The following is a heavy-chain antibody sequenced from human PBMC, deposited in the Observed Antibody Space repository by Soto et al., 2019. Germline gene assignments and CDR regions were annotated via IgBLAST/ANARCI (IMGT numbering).Heavy chain of an antibody. J-gene: IGHJ4*02. V-gene: IGHV1-46*01. Sequence: ASVKVSCKASGYTFTSYYIHWVRQAPGQGLELVGVINPSTGSTRYAEKFQGRVTMTRDTSTSTVNMELRSLRSEDTAVYYCARSEWELSRFDYWGQGTLVTVYS. CDR3: ARSEWELSRFDY. D-gene: IGHD1-26*01. CDR1: GYTFTSYY. CDR2: INPSTGST.